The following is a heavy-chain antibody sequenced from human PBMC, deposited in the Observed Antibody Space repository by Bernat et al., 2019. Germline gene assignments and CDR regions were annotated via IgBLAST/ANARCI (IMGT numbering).Heavy chain of an antibody. CDR1: GFTFSSYA. CDR3: AKGGVVYYGMDV. J-gene: IGHJ6*02. D-gene: IGHD2-15*01. V-gene: IGHV3-23*01. Sequence: EVQLLESGGGLVQPGGSLRLSCAASGFTFSSYAMSWVRQAPGKGLEWVSAISGSGGSTYYADSVKGRFTISRDNSKNTLYLHMNSLRAEDTAVYYCAKGGVVYYGMDVWGQGTTVTVSS. CDR2: ISGSGGST.